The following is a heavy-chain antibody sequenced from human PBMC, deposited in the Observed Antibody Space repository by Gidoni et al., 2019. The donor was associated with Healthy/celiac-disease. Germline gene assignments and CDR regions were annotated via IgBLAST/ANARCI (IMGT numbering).Heavy chain of an antibody. J-gene: IGHJ4*02. Sequence: QVQLVESGGGVVQPGRSLRLSCAASGFTFSSYGMHWVRQAPGKGLECVAVISYDGSNKYYADSVKGRFTISRDNSKNTLYLQMNSLRAEDTAVYYCAKDGSITIFGVPHFDYWGQGTLVTVSS. CDR1: GFTFSSYG. V-gene: IGHV3-30*18. CDR2: ISYDGSNK. CDR3: AKDGSITIFGVPHFDY. D-gene: IGHD3-3*01.